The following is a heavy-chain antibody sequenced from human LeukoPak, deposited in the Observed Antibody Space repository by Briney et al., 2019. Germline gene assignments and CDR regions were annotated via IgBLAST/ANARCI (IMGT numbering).Heavy chain of an antibody. V-gene: IGHV1-46*01. D-gene: IGHD4-23*01. CDR2: INPSGGST. CDR1: GYTFTSYY. J-gene: IGHJ4*02. CDR3: ARDRRVVMEPTSYYFDY. Sequence: ASVKVSCKASGYTFTSYYMHWVRQAPGQGLEWMGIINPSGGSTSYAQKFQGRVTMTRDTSTSTVYMELSSLRSEDTAVYYCARDRRVVMEPTSYYFDYWGQGTLVTVSS.